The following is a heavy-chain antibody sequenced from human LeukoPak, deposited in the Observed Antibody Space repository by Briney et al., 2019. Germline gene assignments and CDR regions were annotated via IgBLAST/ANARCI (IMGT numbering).Heavy chain of an antibody. CDR2: IWYDGSND. CDR1: GFTFSNYA. CDR3: AREADCSGGNCYRGAFDI. J-gene: IGHJ3*02. Sequence: GGSLRLSCAASGFTFSNYAMHWVRQAPGKGLEWVAVIWYDGSNDYYANSVKGRVTISRDNSKNTLYLQMNSLRVEDTAVYYCAREADCSGGNCYRGAFDIRGQGTMITVSS. V-gene: IGHV3-33*01. D-gene: IGHD2-15*01.